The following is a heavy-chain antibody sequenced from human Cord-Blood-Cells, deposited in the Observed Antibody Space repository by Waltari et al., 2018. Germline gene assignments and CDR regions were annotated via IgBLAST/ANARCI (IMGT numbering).Heavy chain of an antibody. CDR3: ARWADNWNDGAFDY. Sequence: QEQLVQSGAEVKKPGASVKVYCKASGYTFPRYDINWVRQATGQGLEWMGWVNATSSNTGKGQKFQGRVTITRNTSISTAYMELSSGQSEDTAVYYCARWADNWNDGAFDYWGQGTLVTVSS. J-gene: IGHJ4*02. D-gene: IGHD1-1*01. CDR1: GYTFPRYD. V-gene: IGHV1-8*03. CDR2: VNATSSNT.